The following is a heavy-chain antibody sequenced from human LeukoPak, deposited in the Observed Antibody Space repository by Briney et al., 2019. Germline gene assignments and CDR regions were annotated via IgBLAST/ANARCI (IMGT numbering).Heavy chain of an antibody. D-gene: IGHD1-26*01. J-gene: IGHJ4*02. CDR1: GFIFSSYS. CDR3: GRDQGGGTSY. Sequence: GGSLRLSCAASGFIFSSYSMNWVRQAPGEGLEWVSYISSLSGTIYYADSVKGRFTISRDNAKNSLYLQMDSLRVEDTAVYYCGRDQGGGTSYWGQGTLVTVSS. CDR2: ISSLSGTI. V-gene: IGHV3-48*01.